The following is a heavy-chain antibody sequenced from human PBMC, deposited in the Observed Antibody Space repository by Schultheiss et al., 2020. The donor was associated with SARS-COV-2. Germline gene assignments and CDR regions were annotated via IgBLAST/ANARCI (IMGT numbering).Heavy chain of an antibody. Sequence: GGSLRLSCAASGFTFSNYAMSWVRQAPGKGLEWVSAISGSGGSTYYADSVKGRFTISRDNAKNSLYLQMNSLRAEDTAVYFCARALKVDTAMVGYWGQGTLVTVSS. CDR1: GFTFSNYA. V-gene: IGHV3-23*01. J-gene: IGHJ4*02. CDR3: ARALKVDTAMVGY. CDR2: ISGSGGST. D-gene: IGHD5-18*01.